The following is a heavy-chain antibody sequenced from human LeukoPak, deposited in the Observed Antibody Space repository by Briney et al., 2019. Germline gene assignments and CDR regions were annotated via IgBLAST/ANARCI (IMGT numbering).Heavy chain of an antibody. Sequence: PGGSLRLSCAASGFTFSTSEMNWVRQAPGKGLEFVSYISSSGSAIYYADSVRGRFTISRDDAKNSLFLQMNNLRVDDMGVYYCARGWFDSWGQGTLVTVSS. V-gene: IGHV3-48*03. J-gene: IGHJ5*01. CDR3: ARGWFDS. CDR1: GFTFSTSE. CDR2: ISSSGSAI.